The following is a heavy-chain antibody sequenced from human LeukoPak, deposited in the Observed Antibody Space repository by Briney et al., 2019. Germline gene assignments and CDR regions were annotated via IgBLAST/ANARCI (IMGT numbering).Heavy chain of an antibody. D-gene: IGHD3-9*01. CDR2: IYPGDSDT. Sequence: GESQKISCKGSGYSFTSYWIGWVRQMPGKGLEWMGIIYPGDSDTRYSPSFQGQVTISADKSISTAYLQWSSLKASDTAMYYCARQGGLRYFDWLSGFDPWGQGTLVTVSS. CDR3: ARQGGLRYFDWLSGFDP. CDR1: GYSFTSYW. J-gene: IGHJ5*02. V-gene: IGHV5-51*01.